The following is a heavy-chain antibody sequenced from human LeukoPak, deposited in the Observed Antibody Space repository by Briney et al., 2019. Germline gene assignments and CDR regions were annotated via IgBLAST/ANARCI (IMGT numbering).Heavy chain of an antibody. CDR3: ARDLRGP. V-gene: IGHV4-59*01. Sequence: SATLSLTCTVAGGSISNYYWSWIRQPPGKGLEWNGCIYYTGSTYYKPSLKSRVTISVDTSNNQFSLKLSSVTAADTAVYYCARDLRGPWGQGTLVTVPS. CDR2: IYYTGST. J-gene: IGHJ5*02. CDR1: GGSISNYY.